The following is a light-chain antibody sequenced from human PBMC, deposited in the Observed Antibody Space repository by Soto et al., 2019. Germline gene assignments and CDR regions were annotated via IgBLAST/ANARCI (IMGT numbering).Light chain of an antibody. J-gene: IGKJ4*02. CDR3: LQVYSFPRT. CDR2: AAS. Sequence: DIQMTQSPSSVSASVGDRITSTFLASRDIGGRLAWFQQKPGKAPQYLIQAASSLQSGVPSRFSGSGSGTEFILTISNLQPEDYASYFCLQVYSFPRTFGRGTKVDIK. CDR1: RDIGGR. V-gene: IGKV1-12*01.